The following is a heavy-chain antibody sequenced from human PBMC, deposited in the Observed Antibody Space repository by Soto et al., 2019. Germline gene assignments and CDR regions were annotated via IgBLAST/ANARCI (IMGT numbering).Heavy chain of an antibody. J-gene: IGHJ4*02. V-gene: IGHV3-48*01. Sequence: GGSLRLSCAASGFTFSSYSMNWVRQAPGEGLEWVSYISSSSGSIFYADSVKGRFTISRDNARNSLYLQMNSLRAEDAAIYYCARDNDGAQYSNSYNAYWGQGTLVTVSS. CDR2: ISSSSGSI. CDR3: ARDNDGAQYSNSYNAY. CDR1: GFTFSSYS. D-gene: IGHD6-13*01.